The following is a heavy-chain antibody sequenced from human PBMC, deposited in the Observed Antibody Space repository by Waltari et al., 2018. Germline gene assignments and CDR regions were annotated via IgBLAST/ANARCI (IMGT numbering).Heavy chain of an antibody. V-gene: IGHV3-30*03. J-gene: IGHJ4*02. CDR2: ISNDGSDK. D-gene: IGHD3-9*01. Sequence: QVHLVESGGGVVQPGGSLRLSCASSGIPFSNYDMNWVRQAPGRGLEWVAVISNDGSDKSYSDSVKGRFTVSRDNFKDTVYVQLDSLRVEDTATYFCATGNYDISPFDYWGQGTLVTVSS. CDR1: GIPFSNYD. CDR3: ATGNYDISPFDY.